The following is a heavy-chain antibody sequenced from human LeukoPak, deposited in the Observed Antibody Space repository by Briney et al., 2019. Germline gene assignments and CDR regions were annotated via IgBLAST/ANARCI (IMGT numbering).Heavy chain of an antibody. Sequence: SETLSLTCTVSGGSISSYYWSWIRQPPGKGLEWIGYIYYSGSTNYSPSLKSRVTISVDTSKNQFSLKLSSVTAADTAVYYCARLSDILTGPLEGWGRGTLVTVSS. CDR2: IYYSGST. CDR1: GGSISSYY. D-gene: IGHD3-9*01. V-gene: IGHV4-59*08. J-gene: IGHJ2*01. CDR3: ARLSDILTGPLEG.